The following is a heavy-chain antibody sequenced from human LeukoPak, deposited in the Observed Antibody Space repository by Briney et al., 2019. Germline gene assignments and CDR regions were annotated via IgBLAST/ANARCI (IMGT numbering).Heavy chain of an antibody. V-gene: IGHV1-69*13. CDR1: GGTFTSYA. Sequence: SVKVSCKASGGTFTSYAISWVRQAPGQGLEWMGGIIPIFGTANYAQKFQGRVTITADESTSTAYMELSSLRSEDTAVYYCARGRLRFKWDDAFDIWGQGTMVTVSS. CDR3: ARGRLRFKWDDAFDI. J-gene: IGHJ3*02. CDR2: IIPIFGTA. D-gene: IGHD3-3*01.